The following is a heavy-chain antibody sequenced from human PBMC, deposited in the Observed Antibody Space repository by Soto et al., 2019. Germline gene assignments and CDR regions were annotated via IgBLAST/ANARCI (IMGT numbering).Heavy chain of an antibody. Sequence: QVQLVQSGAEVKKPGASVKVSCKASGYTFTSYDINWVLQATGQGLEWMGWMNPNSGNTGYAQKFQGRVTMTRNTSISTAYMELSSLRSEDTAVYYCARAPSAARGVYYYYMDVGGKGTTVTVSS. D-gene: IGHD2-15*01. CDR1: GYTFTSYD. CDR3: ARAPSAARGVYYYYMDV. V-gene: IGHV1-8*01. CDR2: MNPNSGNT. J-gene: IGHJ6*03.